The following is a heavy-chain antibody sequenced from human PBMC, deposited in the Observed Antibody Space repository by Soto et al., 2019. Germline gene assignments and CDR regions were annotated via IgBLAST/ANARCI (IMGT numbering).Heavy chain of an antibody. Sequence: ASVKVSCKASGYTFTTYGISWVRQAPGQGLEWMGGFDPEDGETIYAQKFQGRVTMTEDTSTDTAYMELSSLRSEDTAVYYCATDISTVTNAFDIWGQGTMVTVSS. D-gene: IGHD4-17*01. J-gene: IGHJ3*02. CDR2: FDPEDGET. V-gene: IGHV1-24*01. CDR3: ATDISTVTNAFDI. CDR1: GYTFTTYG.